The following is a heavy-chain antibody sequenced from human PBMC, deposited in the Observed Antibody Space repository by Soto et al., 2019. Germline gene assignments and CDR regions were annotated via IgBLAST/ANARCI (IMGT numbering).Heavy chain of an antibody. J-gene: IGHJ4*02. Sequence: QVQLVQSGAEVKKPGSSVKVSCKASGDTFSSYTINWVRQAPGLWLEWMGRIIPMLRLSNSALKFQGSVIMTADKSTGTAYMELSRLTSDDTATYFCASSYGSGSQAFDDCGQRVLVTVSS. D-gene: IGHD3-10*01. CDR2: IIPMLRLS. CDR1: GDTFSSYT. V-gene: IGHV1-69*02. CDR3: ASSYGSGSQAFDD.